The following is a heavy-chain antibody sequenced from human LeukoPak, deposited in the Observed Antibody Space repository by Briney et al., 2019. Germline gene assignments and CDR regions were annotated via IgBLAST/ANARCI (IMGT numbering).Heavy chain of an antibody. J-gene: IGHJ6*02. CDR2: IIPIFGTP. D-gene: IGHD1-26*01. CDR1: GGTVSSYA. CDR3: AREVPVKWELPDYYYGMDV. V-gene: IGHV1-69*13. Sequence: SVKVSCKASGGTVSSYAISWVRQATGQGLEWMGGIIPIFGTPNYAQKFQGRVTITADESTSTAYMELSSLRSEDTAVYYCAREVPVKWELPDYYYGMDVWGQGTTVTVSS.